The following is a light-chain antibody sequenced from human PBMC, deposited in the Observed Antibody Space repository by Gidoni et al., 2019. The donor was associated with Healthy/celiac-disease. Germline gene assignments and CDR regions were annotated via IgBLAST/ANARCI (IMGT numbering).Light chain of an antibody. CDR3: QQYNNWPPYT. Sequence: EIVMTQSPATLSVSPGERATLSCRASQSVSSNLAWYQQKPGQAPRLLIYCASTRATGIPARFIGSGSGTEFTLTISSLQSEDFAVYYCQQYNNWPPYTFXQXTKLEIK. CDR2: CAS. V-gene: IGKV3-15*01. CDR1: QSVSSN. J-gene: IGKJ2*01.